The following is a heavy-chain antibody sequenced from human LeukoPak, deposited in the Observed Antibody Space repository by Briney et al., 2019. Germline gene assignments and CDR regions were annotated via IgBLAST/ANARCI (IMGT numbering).Heavy chain of an antibody. D-gene: IGHD3-22*01. CDR2: FDPEDGET. Sequence: ASVKVSCKVSGYTLTEFSMHWVRQAPGKGLEWMGGFDPEDGETIYAQKFQGRVTMTEDTSTDTAYMELSSLRSEDTAVYYCATGGPHYYDSSGYYYEDWGQGTLVTVSS. CDR3: ATGGPHYYDSSGYYYED. J-gene: IGHJ4*02. CDR1: GYTLTEFS. V-gene: IGHV1-24*01.